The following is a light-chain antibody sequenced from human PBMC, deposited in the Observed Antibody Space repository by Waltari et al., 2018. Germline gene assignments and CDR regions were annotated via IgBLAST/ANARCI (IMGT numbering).Light chain of an antibody. Sequence: DIQMTQSPSSLSSSVGDRVTNTCQASQDISNYLNWYQQKPGKAPKLLIYDASNLETGVPSRFSGSGSGTDFTFTISSLQPEDIATYYCQQYDNLPLGFGPGTKVDIK. CDR3: QQYDNLPLG. CDR1: QDISNY. J-gene: IGKJ3*01. V-gene: IGKV1-33*01. CDR2: DAS.